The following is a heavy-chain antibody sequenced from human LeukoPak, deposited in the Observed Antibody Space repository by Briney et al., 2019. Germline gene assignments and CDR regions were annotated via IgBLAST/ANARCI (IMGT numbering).Heavy chain of an antibody. Sequence: KSSETLSLTCTVSGGSISGSYWNWIRQPPGKGLEWIGYIYYSGSTNYNPSLKSRVTISVDTSKNQFSLKLSSVTAADTAVYYCASLSSGGYNWFDPWGRGTLVTVSS. CDR1: GGSISGSY. CDR2: IYYSGST. J-gene: IGHJ5*02. D-gene: IGHD1-26*01. V-gene: IGHV4-59*01. CDR3: ASLSSGGYNWFDP.